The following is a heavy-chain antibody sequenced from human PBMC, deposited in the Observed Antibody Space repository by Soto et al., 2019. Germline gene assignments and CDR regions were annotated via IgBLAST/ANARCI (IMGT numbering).Heavy chain of an antibody. D-gene: IGHD6-19*01. CDR3: AKDLGVAGTSAYSYYYYYYMDV. J-gene: IGHJ6*03. Sequence: EVQLLESGGGLVQPGGSLRLSCAASGFTFSSYAMGWVRQAPGKGLEWVSAISGSGGSTYYADSVKGRFTISRDNSKNTLYLQMNSLRAEDTAVYYCAKDLGVAGTSAYSYYYYYYMDVWGKGTTVTVSS. V-gene: IGHV3-23*01. CDR1: GFTFSSYA. CDR2: ISGSGGST.